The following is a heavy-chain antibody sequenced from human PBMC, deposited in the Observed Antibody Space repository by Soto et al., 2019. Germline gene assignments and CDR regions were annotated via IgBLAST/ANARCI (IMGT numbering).Heavy chain of an antibody. CDR1: GYTLTSYY. Sequence: SVKVSCKASGYTLTSYYMHWVRQAPGQGLEWMGIINPSGGSTSYAQKFQGRVTMTRDTSTSTVYMELSSLRSEDTAVYYCARLSGWYRDDVDYWGQGTLVTVSS. V-gene: IGHV1-46*01. D-gene: IGHD6-19*01. CDR2: INPSGGST. J-gene: IGHJ4*02. CDR3: ARLSGWYRDDVDY.